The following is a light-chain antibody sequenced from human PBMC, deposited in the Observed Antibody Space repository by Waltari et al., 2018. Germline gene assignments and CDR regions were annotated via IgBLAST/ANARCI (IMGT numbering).Light chain of an antibody. CDR1: QSVGGSF. V-gene: IGKV3-20*01. J-gene: IGKJ1*01. CDR3: HYYDSSPSWT. CDR2: GVS. Sequence: EIVLAQSPRTLSLSPGERATIFCRASQSVGGSFLAWYQQRPGQAPRLLIYGVSSRAPGIPDRFSGSGSGTDFTLTIRRLEPEDFAVYYCHYYDSSPSWTFGQGTKVEIK.